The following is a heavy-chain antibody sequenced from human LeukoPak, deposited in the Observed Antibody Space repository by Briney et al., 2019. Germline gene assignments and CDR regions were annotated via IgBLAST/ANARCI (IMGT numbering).Heavy chain of an antibody. D-gene: IGHD3-9*01. CDR3: ARDFDRTGPGDY. CDR2: ISSGSSYR. V-gene: IGHV3-21*01. Sequence: GGSLRLSCAASGFSFRSCSMNWVRQAPGKGLEWVSSISSGSSYRYYADSVKGRFTISRDNAKSSLYLQMNSLRAEDTAVYYCARDFDRTGPGDYWGQGTLVTVSS. CDR1: GFSFRSCS. J-gene: IGHJ4*02.